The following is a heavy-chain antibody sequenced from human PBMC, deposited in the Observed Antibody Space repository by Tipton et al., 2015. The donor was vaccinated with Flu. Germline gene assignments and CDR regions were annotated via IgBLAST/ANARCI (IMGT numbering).Heavy chain of an antibody. V-gene: IGHV4-39*07. CDR2: IYYSGST. CDR1: GGSISSSSYY. J-gene: IGHJ6*02. Sequence: TLSLTCSVSGGSISSSSYYWGWIRQPPGKGLEWIGSIYYSGSTYYNPSLKSRVTISVGTSKNQFSLKLSSVTAADTAVYYCARDSAAHYGMDVWGQGTTVTVSS. D-gene: IGHD6-25*01. CDR3: ARDSAAHYGMDV.